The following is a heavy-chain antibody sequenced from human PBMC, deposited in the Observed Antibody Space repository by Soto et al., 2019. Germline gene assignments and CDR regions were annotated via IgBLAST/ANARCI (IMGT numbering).Heavy chain of an antibody. V-gene: IGHV1-18*01. D-gene: IGHD4-17*01. J-gene: IGHJ6*03. CDR1: GYTFTNYG. CDR2: ISTHNGNT. CDR3: ARTTVTASYYYMDV. Sequence: QVQLVQSGAEVKQPGASVKVSCKASGYTFTNYGFTWVRQAPGQGLEWMGWISTHNGNTKYAQKVQGRLTMTTDTSTSTANMELTSLRSDDTAVYYCARTTVTASYYYMDVWGKGTTVTVSS.